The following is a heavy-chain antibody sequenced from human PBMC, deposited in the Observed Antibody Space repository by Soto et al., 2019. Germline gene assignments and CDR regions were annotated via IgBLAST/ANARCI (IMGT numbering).Heavy chain of an antibody. Sequence: GGSLRLSCAASGFTFSSYWMSWVRQAPGKGLEWVANIKQDGSEKYYVDSVKGRFTISRDNAKNSLYLQMNSLRAEDTAVYYCARETYYYDSSGYFFVVSGGEYYYYGMDVCGQGTTVTVYS. J-gene: IGHJ6*02. V-gene: IGHV3-7*03. CDR1: GFTFSSYW. D-gene: IGHD3-22*01. CDR2: IKQDGSEK. CDR3: ARETYYYDSSGYFFVVSGGEYYYYGMDV.